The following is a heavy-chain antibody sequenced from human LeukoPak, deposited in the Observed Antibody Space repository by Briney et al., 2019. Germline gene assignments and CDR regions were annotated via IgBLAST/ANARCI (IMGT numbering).Heavy chain of an antibody. V-gene: IGHV4-59*01. Sequence: SETLSLTCTVSGGSISNSYWSWIRQPPGKGLDWIGYIYYSGSTNYNPSLKSRVTISVDRSKNQFSLKLSSVTAADTAVYYCARWWGKVAKSFDYWGQGTLVTVSS. D-gene: IGHD2-8*02. CDR2: IYYSGST. CDR3: ARWWGKVAKSFDY. CDR1: GGSISNSY. J-gene: IGHJ4*02.